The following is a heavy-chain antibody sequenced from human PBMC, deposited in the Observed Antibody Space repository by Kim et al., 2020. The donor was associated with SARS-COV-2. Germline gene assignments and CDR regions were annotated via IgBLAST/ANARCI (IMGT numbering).Heavy chain of an antibody. CDR3: ARGPGSGTYEGFDY. CDR2: VYIGGVT. Sequence: SETLSLTCSVSGASINSGTYYWSWIRQPAGKGLEWIGRVYIGGVTDPKPSLNSRVSISVDTSKNQLSLKLSSVTAADTAVYYCARGPGSGTYEGFDYWGQGTLVTVSS. D-gene: IGHD3-10*01. V-gene: IGHV4-61*02. J-gene: IGHJ4*02. CDR1: GASINSGTYY.